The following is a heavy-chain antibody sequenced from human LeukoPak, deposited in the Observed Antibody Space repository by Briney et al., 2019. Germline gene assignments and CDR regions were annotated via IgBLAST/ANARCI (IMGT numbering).Heavy chain of an antibody. J-gene: IGHJ3*02. CDR2: ISSSSSYI. D-gene: IGHD3-10*01. V-gene: IGHV3-21*01. CDR1: GFIFSSYS. Sequence: GGSLRLSCAASGFIFSSYSMNGVRQAAGKGLEWVSSISSSSSYIYYADSVKGRFTISRDNAKNSLYLQMNSLRAEDTAVYYCARGDGDTNAFDIWGQGTMVTVSS. CDR3: ARGDGDTNAFDI.